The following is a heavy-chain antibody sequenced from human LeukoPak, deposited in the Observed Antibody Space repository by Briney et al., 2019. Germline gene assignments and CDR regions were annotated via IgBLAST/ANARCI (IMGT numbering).Heavy chain of an antibody. J-gene: IGHJ4*02. V-gene: IGHV1-2*02. CDR3: ARDPPAEWLYDLDDY. Sequence: ASVKVSCKASGYTFTGYYMHWVRQAPGQGLEWMGWINPNSGGTNYAQKFQGRVTMTRDTSISTAYMELSRLRSDDTAVYYCARDPPAEWLYDLDDYWGQGTLVTVSS. CDR1: GYTFTGYY. D-gene: IGHD3-3*01. CDR2: INPNSGGT.